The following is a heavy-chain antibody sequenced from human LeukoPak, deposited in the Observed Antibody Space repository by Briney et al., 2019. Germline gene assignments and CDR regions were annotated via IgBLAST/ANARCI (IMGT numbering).Heavy chain of an antibody. J-gene: IGHJ4*02. Sequence: GGSLRLSCAASGFTLSRYSMHWIRRAPGKGREYVSAISSDGGRTYYANSVKGRFTISRDNSKNTLYLQMGSLRGEDMAVYYCARVGGDYFDYWGQGTLVTVSS. CDR1: GFTLSRYS. CDR2: ISSDGGRT. D-gene: IGHD3-10*01. CDR3: ARVGGDYFDY. V-gene: IGHV3-64*01.